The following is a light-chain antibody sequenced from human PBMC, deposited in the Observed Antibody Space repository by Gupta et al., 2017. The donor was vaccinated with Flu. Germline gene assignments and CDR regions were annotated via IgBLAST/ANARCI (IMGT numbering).Light chain of an antibody. CDR2: GAS. J-gene: IGKJ2*04. Sequence: EIVMTQSPATLSVSPGERATLSCRASQSVSSNLAWFQQKPGQAPRLLIYGASTRATGIPARFSGSGSGTEFTLTISSLQSEDFAVYYCQQYNNGPPPGSFGQGSKLEIK. CDR3: QQYNNGPPPGS. V-gene: IGKV3-15*01. CDR1: QSVSSN.